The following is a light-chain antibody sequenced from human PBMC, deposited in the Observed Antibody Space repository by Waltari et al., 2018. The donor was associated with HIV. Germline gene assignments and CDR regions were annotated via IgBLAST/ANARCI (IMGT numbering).Light chain of an antibody. CDR3: ATWDASLSGPV. CDR1: STTIGRYT. V-gene: IGLV1-44*01. J-gene: IGLJ2*01. CDR2: ANH. Sequence: QSELPQPPSASRTPGQRVTIHCPGSSTTIGRYTLNWYQHLPGPAPKLLIYANHQRPSGVPDRFSGSQSDTSASLAIGGLQSEEEADYYCATWDASLSGPVFGGGTKLTVL.